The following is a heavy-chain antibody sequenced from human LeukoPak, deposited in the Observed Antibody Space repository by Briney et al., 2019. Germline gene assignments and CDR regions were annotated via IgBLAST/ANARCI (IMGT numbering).Heavy chain of an antibody. CDR3: ARDALPAAMAYYLDY. CDR2: IWFAK. D-gene: IGHD2-2*01. V-gene: IGHV3-33*01. CDR1: GFSFSSYG. Sequence: GGSLRLSCATSGFSFSSYGMHWVRQAPGKGLEWVAVIWFAKYYVDSVKGRFTISRDNSKNTLYLQMNSLRAEDTALYYCARDALPAAMAYYLDYSGQGTLVTVSS. J-gene: IGHJ4*02.